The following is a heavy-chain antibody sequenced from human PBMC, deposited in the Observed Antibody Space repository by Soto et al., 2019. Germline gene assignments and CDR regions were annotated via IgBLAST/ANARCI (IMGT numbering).Heavy chain of an antibody. J-gene: IGHJ6*02. CDR1: GGSISSYY. CDR3: ARARTYYYGSGSSYYYYYYGMDV. V-gene: IGHV4-59*01. CDR2: IYYSGST. Sequence: SETLSLTCTVSGGSISSYYWSWIRQPPGKGLEWIGYIYYSGSTNYNPSLKSRVTISVDTSKNQFSLKLSSVTAADTAVYYCARARTYYYGSGSSYYYYYYGMDVWGQGTTVTVSS. D-gene: IGHD3-10*01.